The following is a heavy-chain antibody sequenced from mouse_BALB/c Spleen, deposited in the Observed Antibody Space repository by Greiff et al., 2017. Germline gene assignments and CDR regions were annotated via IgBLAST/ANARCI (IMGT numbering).Heavy chain of an antibody. CDR3: ARDEIYYYGAWFAY. Sequence: VMLVESGPGLVAPSQSLSITCTVSGFSLTSYGVHWVRQPPGKGLEWLGVIWAGGSTNYNSALMSRLSISKDNSKSQVFLKMNSLQTDDTAMYYCARDEIYYYGAWFAYWGQGTLVTVSA. V-gene: IGHV2-9*02. D-gene: IGHD1-1*01. CDR1: GFSLTSYG. CDR2: IWAGGST. J-gene: IGHJ3*01.